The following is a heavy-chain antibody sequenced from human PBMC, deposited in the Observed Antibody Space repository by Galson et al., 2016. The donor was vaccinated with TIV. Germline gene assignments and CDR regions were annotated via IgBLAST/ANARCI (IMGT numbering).Heavy chain of an antibody. CDR3: ARDLGLGAFYI. Sequence: SETLSLTCTVSSDSIINYYLSWIRQPPGKGLEWIGYISDSGRSNENPSLKSRVTISVDTSKKQISLKLKSVTAADTAMYYCARDLGLGAFYIWGQGTMVTVSS. V-gene: IGHV4-59*01. CDR2: ISDSGRS. D-gene: IGHD7-27*01. CDR1: SDSIINYY. J-gene: IGHJ3*02.